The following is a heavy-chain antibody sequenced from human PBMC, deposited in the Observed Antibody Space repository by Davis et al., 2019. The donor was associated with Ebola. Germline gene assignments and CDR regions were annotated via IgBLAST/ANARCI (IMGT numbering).Heavy chain of an antibody. CDR1: GFTFSSYG. Sequence: SCAASGFTFSSYGMHWVRQAPGKGLEWVAVISYDGSNKYYADSVKGRFTISRDNSKNTLYLQMNSLRAEDTAVYYCAKDHLDYWGQGTLVTVSS. J-gene: IGHJ4*02. CDR3: AKDHLDY. V-gene: IGHV3-30*18. CDR2: ISYDGSNK.